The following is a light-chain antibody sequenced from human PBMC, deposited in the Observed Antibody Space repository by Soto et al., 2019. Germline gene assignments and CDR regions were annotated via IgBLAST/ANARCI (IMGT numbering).Light chain of an antibody. Sequence: QSALTQPASVSGSPGQSITISCTGTSSDVGGYNYVSWYQQHPGKAPKVMIYDVSNRPSGVSNRFSGSKSGNTASLTISGLQAEDEADYYCSSYRSSSTLGVFGTGTKLTVL. CDR3: SSYRSSSTLGV. J-gene: IGLJ1*01. V-gene: IGLV2-14*01. CDR1: SSDVGGYNY. CDR2: DVS.